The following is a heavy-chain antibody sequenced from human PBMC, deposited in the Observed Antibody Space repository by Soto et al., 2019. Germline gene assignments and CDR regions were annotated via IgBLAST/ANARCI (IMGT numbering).Heavy chain of an antibody. CDR1: GFSFSEFG. CDR2: ISYDGRET. D-gene: IGHD3-16*02. CDR3: AKNRAPTPFYYHGLDL. Sequence: QVQLVESGGGLVKPGGSLRLSCAASGFSFSEFGMNWVRQAPGKGPEWVAIISYDGRETNYADSVKGRFTISRDTSRNIVHLEMKSLRPEDTALYFCAKNRAPTPFYYHGLDLWGQGTTVTVSS. J-gene: IGHJ6*02. V-gene: IGHV3-30*18.